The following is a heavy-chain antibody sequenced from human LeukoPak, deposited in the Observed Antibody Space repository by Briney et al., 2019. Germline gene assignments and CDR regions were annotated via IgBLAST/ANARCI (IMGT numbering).Heavy chain of an antibody. J-gene: IGHJ1*01. Sequence: GESLKISCQGSGYSFTSYWIGWVRQMPGKGLEWMGIIYPGDSDTRYSPSFQGQVTISADKSISTAYLQWSSLKASDTAMYYCARLVTVAGTDIAEYFQHWGQGTLVTVSS. V-gene: IGHV5-51*01. CDR1: GYSFTSYW. CDR3: ARLVTVAGTDIAEYFQH. D-gene: IGHD6-19*01. CDR2: IYPGDSDT.